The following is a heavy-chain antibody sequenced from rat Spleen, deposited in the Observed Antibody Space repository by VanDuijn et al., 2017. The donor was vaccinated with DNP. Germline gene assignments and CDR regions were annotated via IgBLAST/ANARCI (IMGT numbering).Heavy chain of an antibody. J-gene: IGHJ2*01. D-gene: IGHD1-2*01. CDR3: ARWHLYLKYFDY. Sequence: QVQLKESGPGLVQPSGTLSLTCTVSGFSLRSYGVVWVRQSPGKGLEWIAAMWSGGVPDYNSALKSRLSVSMDTSKSQVLLEMNSLQTEDTAMYFCARWHLYLKYFDYWGQGVMVTVSS. CDR1: GFSLRSYG. V-gene: IGHV2-16*01. CDR2: MWSGGVP.